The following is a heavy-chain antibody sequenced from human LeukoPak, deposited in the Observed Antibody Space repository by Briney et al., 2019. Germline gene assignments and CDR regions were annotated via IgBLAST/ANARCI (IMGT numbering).Heavy chain of an antibody. D-gene: IGHD3-22*01. V-gene: IGHV3-7*01. J-gene: IGHJ6*02. CDR3: ARAAWDSSGYYWGGDYYYYYGMDV. Sequence: PGGSLRLSCAASGFTFSSYWMSWVRQAPGKGLEWVANIKQDGSEEYYVDSVKGRFTISRDNAKKSLFLQMSSLRAEDTAVYYCARAAWDSSGYYWGGDYYYYYGMDVWGQGTTVTVSS. CDR1: GFTFSSYW. CDR2: IKQDGSEE.